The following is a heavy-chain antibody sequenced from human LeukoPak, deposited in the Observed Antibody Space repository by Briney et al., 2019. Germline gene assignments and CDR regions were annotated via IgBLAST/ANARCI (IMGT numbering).Heavy chain of an antibody. Sequence: GGSPRLSCEASGFSLRSSEMNGGRHTPGKRPEWVSHINSGDNLEFYADSVRGRFSMSRDNDLLYLHLNSLRDEDTAVYYCARDIVNGPFVISLDLWGQGVMVTVSS. V-gene: IGHV3-48*03. J-gene: IGHJ5*02. CDR3: ARDIVNGPFVISLDL. CDR1: GFSLRSSE. CDR2: INSGDNLE. D-gene: IGHD2-21*01.